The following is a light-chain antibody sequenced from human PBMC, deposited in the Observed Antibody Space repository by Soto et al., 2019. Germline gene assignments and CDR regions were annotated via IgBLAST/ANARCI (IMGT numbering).Light chain of an antibody. Sequence: EIVLTQSPGTLSLSPGERDTLSCRASQSVSSSYLAWYQQKPGQAPRLLIYGASSRAPGIPDRFSGSGSGTDFTLTISRLEPEDFAVSYCHQYDSSPLTFGGGTKVEIK. V-gene: IGKV3-20*01. J-gene: IGKJ4*01. CDR3: HQYDSSPLT. CDR1: QSVSSSY. CDR2: GAS.